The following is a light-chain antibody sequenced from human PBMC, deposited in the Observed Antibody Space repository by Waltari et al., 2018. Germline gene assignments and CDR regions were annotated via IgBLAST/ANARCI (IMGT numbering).Light chain of an antibody. CDR1: PSVLYSSNNKNY. Sequence: DIVMTQSPDSLAVSLGGRATINCKSSPSVLYSSNNKNYLAWYQQKPGQPPKLLIYWASTRESGVPDRFSGSGSGTDFTLTISSLQAEDVAVYYCQQYYTTPFTFGPGTKVDIK. CDR3: QQYYTTPFT. CDR2: WAS. V-gene: IGKV4-1*01. J-gene: IGKJ3*01.